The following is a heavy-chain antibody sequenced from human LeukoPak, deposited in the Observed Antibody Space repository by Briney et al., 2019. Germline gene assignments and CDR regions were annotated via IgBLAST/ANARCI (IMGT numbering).Heavy chain of an antibody. V-gene: IGHV4-59*08. CDR2: TSDSGSS. Sequence: SETLSLTCTVSAGSIIAYYWTWIRQPPGKGLEWIGYTSDSGSSNYKSSLKSRVSMSVDTSKRQFSLTLTSVTAADTAVYYCARIVRQDGGYLDFWGHGSLVTVSS. CDR3: ARIVRQDGGYLDF. CDR1: AGSIIAYY. J-gene: IGHJ2*01. D-gene: IGHD3-16*02.